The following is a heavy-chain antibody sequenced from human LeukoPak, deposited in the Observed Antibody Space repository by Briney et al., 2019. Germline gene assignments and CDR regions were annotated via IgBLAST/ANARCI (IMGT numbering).Heavy chain of an antibody. V-gene: IGHV5-51*01. Sequence: GESLKISFKGSGYRFTSYWIGWVRQRPGKGVEWMGIIYPGDSDTRYSPSFQGQVTISADKSISTAYLQWSSLKASDTAMYYCARPGYSYGPDAFDIWGQGTMVTVSS. CDR3: ARPGYSYGPDAFDI. CDR2: IYPGDSDT. D-gene: IGHD5-18*01. CDR1: GYRFTSYW. J-gene: IGHJ3*02.